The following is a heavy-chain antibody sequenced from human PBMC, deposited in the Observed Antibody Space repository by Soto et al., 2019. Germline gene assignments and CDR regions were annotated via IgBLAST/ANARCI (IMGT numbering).Heavy chain of an antibody. CDR3: ARLTSGPVYFDY. J-gene: IGHJ4*02. Sequence: SETLSLTCTVSASSISSGGYYWSWIRQHPGKGLEWIGYIYYSGSTYYNPSLKSRVTISVDTSKNQFSLKLSSVTAADTAVYYCARLTSGPVYFDYWGQGTLVTVSS. CDR2: IYYSGST. V-gene: IGHV4-31*03. D-gene: IGHD3-10*01. CDR1: ASSISSGGYY.